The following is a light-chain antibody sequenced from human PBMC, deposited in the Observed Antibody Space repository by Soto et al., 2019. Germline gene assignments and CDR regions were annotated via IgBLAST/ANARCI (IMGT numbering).Light chain of an antibody. V-gene: IGKV1-16*01. CDR1: QDVQSS. CDR2: AAS. J-gene: IGKJ4*01. Sequence: DIQMTQSPPSLSASVGDRVTITCRASQDVQSSLAWFQQKPGRAPKSLIYAASNLQSGVSSTFSANGSGTHFTLTIRSLQRDDFATYYCQQYNNYPLTFGGGTRVETK. CDR3: QQYNNYPLT.